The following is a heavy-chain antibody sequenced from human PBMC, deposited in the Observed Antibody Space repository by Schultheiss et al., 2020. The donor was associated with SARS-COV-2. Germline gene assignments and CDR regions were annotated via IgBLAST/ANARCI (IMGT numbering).Heavy chain of an antibody. CDR2: IYYSGST. CDR3: ARGRRYCSSTSCYRWFDP. J-gene: IGHJ5*02. Sequence: SETLSLTCAVYGGSFSGYYWSWIRQPPGKGLEWIGYIYYSGSTNYNPSLKSRVTISVDTSKNQFSLKLSSVTAADTAVYYCARGRRYCSSTSCYRWFDPWGQGTLVTVSS. V-gene: IGHV4-34*01. CDR1: GGSFSGYY. D-gene: IGHD2-2*01.